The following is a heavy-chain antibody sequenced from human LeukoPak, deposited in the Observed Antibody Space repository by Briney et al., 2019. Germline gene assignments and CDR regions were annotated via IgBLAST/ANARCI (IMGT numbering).Heavy chain of an antibody. CDR2: ISSSGRTI. J-gene: IGHJ4*02. CDR3: ARVAPPVDTAMVVQYYFDY. V-gene: IGHV3-48*03. D-gene: IGHD5-18*01. CDR1: GFTFSSYE. Sequence: PGGSLRLSCAASGFTFSSYEMNWVRQAPGKGLEWVSYISSSGRTIYYADSVKGRFTISRDNAKNSLYLQMNSLRAEDTAVYYCARVAPPVDTAMVVQYYFDYWGQGTLVTVSS.